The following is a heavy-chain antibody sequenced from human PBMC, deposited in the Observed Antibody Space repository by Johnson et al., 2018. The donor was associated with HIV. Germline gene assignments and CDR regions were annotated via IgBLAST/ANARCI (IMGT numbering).Heavy chain of an antibody. CDR2: IKSKTDGGTT. CDR3: TTDSGGYAFDI. J-gene: IGHJ3*02. CDR1: GFTFSNAW. V-gene: IGHV3-15*01. Sequence: VQLVESGGGLVKPGESLRLSCAASGFTFSNAWMSWVRQAPGKGLEWVGRIKSKTDGGTTDYAAPVKGRFTVSRDDSKNTLYRQMNSLKTEDTAVYYCTTDSGGYAFDIWGQGTMVTGSS.